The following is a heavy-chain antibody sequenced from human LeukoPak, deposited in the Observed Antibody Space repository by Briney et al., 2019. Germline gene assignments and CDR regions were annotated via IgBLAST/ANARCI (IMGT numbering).Heavy chain of an antibody. D-gene: IGHD5-24*01. CDR3: ARDADGYED. CDR1: GSTFSRAW. CDR2: IKEDGSED. J-gene: IGHJ4*02. Sequence: PGGSLRLSCAASGSTFSRAWMSWVRQAPGKGLEWVANIKEDGSEDYYADSVKGRFAISKDNAKNSLYLQMNNLRAEDTAMYYCARDADGYEDWGQGTLVIVSS. V-gene: IGHV3-7*01.